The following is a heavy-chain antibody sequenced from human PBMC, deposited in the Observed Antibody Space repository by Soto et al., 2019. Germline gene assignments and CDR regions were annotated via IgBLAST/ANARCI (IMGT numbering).Heavy chain of an antibody. CDR1: GGTFSSYA. CDR2: IIPIFGTA. CDR3: ASGAVAGKGYFDY. Sequence: VASVKVSCKASGGTFSSYAISWVRQAPGQGLEWMGGIIPIFGTANYAQKFQGRVTITADESTSTAYMELSSLRSEDTAVYYCASGAVAGKGYFDYWGQGTLVTVSS. D-gene: IGHD6-19*01. V-gene: IGHV1-69*13. J-gene: IGHJ4*02.